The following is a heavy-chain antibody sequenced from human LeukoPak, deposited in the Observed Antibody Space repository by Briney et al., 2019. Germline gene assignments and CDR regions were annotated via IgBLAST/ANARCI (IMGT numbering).Heavy chain of an antibody. CDR3: ARARGTTSYYDAFDI. CDR1: GYTFTNYY. D-gene: IGHD4-17*01. V-gene: IGHV1-46*03. CDR2: INPSSGST. J-gene: IGHJ3*02. Sequence: ASVKVSCKASGYTFTNYYMHWVRQAPGQGLEWMGIINPSSGSTDYAQKFQGRVTMTRDTSTSTVYMELSSLRSEDTAVYYWARARGTTSYYDAFDIWGQGTMVTVSS.